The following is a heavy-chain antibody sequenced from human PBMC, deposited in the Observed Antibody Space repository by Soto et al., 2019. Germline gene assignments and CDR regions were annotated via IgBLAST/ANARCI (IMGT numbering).Heavy chain of an antibody. CDR3: ARDLYSNYDADYYYYGMDV. J-gene: IGHJ6*02. D-gene: IGHD4-4*01. CDR2: INSDGSST. V-gene: IGHV3-74*01. Sequence: GGSLRLSCAASGFTFSSYWMHWVRQAPGKGLVWVSRINSDGSSTSYADSVKGRFTISRDNAKNTLYLQMNSLRAEDTAVYYCARDLYSNYDADYYYYGMDVWGQGTTVTVSS. CDR1: GFTFSSYW.